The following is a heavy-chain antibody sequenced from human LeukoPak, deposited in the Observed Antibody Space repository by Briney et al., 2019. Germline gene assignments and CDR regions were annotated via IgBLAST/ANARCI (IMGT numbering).Heavy chain of an antibody. Sequence: SETLSLTCTVSGGSISSYYWSWIRQPPGKGLEWIGYIYYSGSTNYNPSLKSRVTISVDTSKNQFSLKLSSVTAADTAVYYCASGFGMARGKYYFDYWGQGTLVTVSS. CDR3: ASGFGMARGKYYFDY. CDR1: GGSISSYY. CDR2: IYYSGST. V-gene: IGHV4-59*12. D-gene: IGHD3-10*01. J-gene: IGHJ4*02.